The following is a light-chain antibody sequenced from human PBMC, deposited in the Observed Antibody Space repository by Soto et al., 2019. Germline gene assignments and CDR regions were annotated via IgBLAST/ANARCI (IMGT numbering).Light chain of an antibody. J-gene: IGLJ2*01. CDR2: GTS. CDR3: QSYDSSLSGLGV. V-gene: IGLV1-40*01. Sequence: QSVLTQPPSVSGAPGQRVTISCTGSSSNIGAGYDVHGYQQLPGTAPKLLIYGTSNRPSGVPDRFSGSKSGTSASLAITGLQAEDEADYYCQSYDSSLSGLGVFGGGTKLTVL. CDR1: SSNIGAGYD.